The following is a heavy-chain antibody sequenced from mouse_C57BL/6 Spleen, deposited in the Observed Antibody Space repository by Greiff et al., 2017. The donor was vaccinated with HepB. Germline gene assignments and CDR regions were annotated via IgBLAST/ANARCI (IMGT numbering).Heavy chain of an antibody. J-gene: IGHJ4*01. V-gene: IGHV1-82*01. CDR1: GYAFSSSW. D-gene: IGHD2-1*01. Sequence: QVHVKQSGPELVKPGASVKISCKASGYAFSSSWMNWVKQRPGKGLEWIGRIYPGDGDTNYNGKFKGKATLTADKSSSTAYMQLSSLTSEDSAVYFCARERGIYYGNYDAMDYWGQGTSVTVSS. CDR3: ARERGIYYGNYDAMDY. CDR2: IYPGDGDT.